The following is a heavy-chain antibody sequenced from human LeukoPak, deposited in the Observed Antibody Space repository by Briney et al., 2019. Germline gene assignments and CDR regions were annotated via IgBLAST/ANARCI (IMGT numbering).Heavy chain of an antibody. J-gene: IGHJ5*02. CDR1: GGSISSYY. V-gene: IGHV4-59*01. Sequence: PSETLSLTCTDSGGSISSYYCSWILQPPGKGLEWIGYIYYSGSTNYNPSLKSRVTISVDTSKNQFSLKLSSVTAADTAVYYCARGPYDYVWGSYRYLSNWFDPWGQGTLVTVSS. D-gene: IGHD3-16*02. CDR3: ARGPYDYVWGSYRYLSNWFDP. CDR2: IYYSGST.